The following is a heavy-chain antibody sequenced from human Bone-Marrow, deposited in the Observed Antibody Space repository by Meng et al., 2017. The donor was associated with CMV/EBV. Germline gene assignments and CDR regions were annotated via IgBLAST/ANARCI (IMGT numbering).Heavy chain of an antibody. CDR3: ARGETMVVTPDY. Sequence: ASVKVSCKASGYTFTSYDINWVRQAPGQGLEWMGWINPNSGGTNYAQKFQGRVTMTRDTSISTAYMELSRLRSDDTAVYYCARGETMVVTPDYWGQGTLVTVSS. V-gene: IGHV1-2*02. J-gene: IGHJ4*02. CDR1: GYTFTSYD. D-gene: IGHD4-23*01. CDR2: INPNSGGT.